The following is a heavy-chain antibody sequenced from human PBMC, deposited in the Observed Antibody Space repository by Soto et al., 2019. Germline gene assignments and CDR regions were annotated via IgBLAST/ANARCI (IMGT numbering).Heavy chain of an antibody. V-gene: IGHV1-69*13. J-gene: IGHJ4*02. D-gene: IGHD5-12*01. CDR1: GGTFSNYA. Sequence: VASVKVSCKASGGTFSNYAINWVRQAPGQGLEWMGGIIPLFGTANYAQKFQGRVTITADESTSTAYLDLSSLRSEDTAVYYCARPVEMATISRSYLFYWGQGXLVTVYS. CDR2: IIPLFGTA. CDR3: ARPVEMATISRSYLFY.